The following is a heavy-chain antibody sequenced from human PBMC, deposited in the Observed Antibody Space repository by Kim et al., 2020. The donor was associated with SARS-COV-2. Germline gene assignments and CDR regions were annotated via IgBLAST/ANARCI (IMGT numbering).Heavy chain of an antibody. D-gene: IGHD3-9*01. J-gene: IGHJ6*02. V-gene: IGHV1-69*13. Sequence: SVKVSCKASGGTFSSYAISWVRQAPGQGLEWMGGIIPIFGTANYAQKFQGRVTITADESTSTAYMELSSLRSEDTAVHYCAGSLTGYTPYYYYYGMDVWGQGTPVTVSS. CDR3: AGSLTGYTPYYYYYGMDV. CDR2: IIPIFGTA. CDR1: GGTFSSYA.